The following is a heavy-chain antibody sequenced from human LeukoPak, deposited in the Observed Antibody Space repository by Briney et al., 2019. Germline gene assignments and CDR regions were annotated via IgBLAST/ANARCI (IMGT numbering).Heavy chain of an antibody. CDR3: ARGNPIDY. V-gene: IGHV4-61*02. J-gene: IGHJ4*02. Sequence: PSETLSLTCTVSGGSISSGSYYWSWIRQPPGKGLEWIRRIYTSGSTNYNPSRKSRVTTSVDTSKNQSSLKLTSVTAADTVVYYCARGNPIDYWGQGTLVTVSS. CDR2: IYTSGST. CDR1: GGSISSGSYY.